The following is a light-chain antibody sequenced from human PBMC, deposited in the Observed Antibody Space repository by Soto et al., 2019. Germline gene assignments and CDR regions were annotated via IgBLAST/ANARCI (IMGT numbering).Light chain of an antibody. Sequence: DIQMTQSPSTLSGSVGDRVTITCRASQTISSWLAWYQQKPGKAPKLLIYKASTLKSGVPSRFSGSGSGTEFTLTISSLQHDDFATYYCQQYNSYPCTFGQGTKVDIK. CDR2: KAS. J-gene: IGKJ2*02. V-gene: IGKV1-5*03. CDR3: QQYNSYPCT. CDR1: QTISSW.